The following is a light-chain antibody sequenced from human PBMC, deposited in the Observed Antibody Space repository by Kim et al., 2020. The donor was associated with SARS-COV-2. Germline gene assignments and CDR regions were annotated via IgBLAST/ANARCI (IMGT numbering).Light chain of an antibody. Sequence: SLSPGERPPLSCGASQSMSRRLALYQQKPGQAPRVLIYGASARATGIPARFSGSGSGTEFTLTISNLQSEDFAVYYCQQYAYWRAFGQGTRLEIK. V-gene: IGKV3-15*01. CDR2: GAS. J-gene: IGKJ5*01. CDR1: QSMSRR. CDR3: QQYAYWRA.